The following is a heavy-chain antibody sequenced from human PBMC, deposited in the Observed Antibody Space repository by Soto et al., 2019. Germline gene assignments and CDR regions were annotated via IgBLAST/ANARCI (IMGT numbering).Heavy chain of an antibody. Sequence: VQLMQSGAEVKQPGSSVKVSCKASGGTFTSHYINWVRQAPGQGLEGMGGIITLFGTANYAQNFQGIVTIAADQSTSTAYMELNSLRSDDTAVYYCAREVGYGDFSAALLDWGQGTLVTVSS. CDR3: AREVGYGDFSAALLD. V-gene: IGHV1-69*01. J-gene: IGHJ4*02. D-gene: IGHD4-17*01. CDR2: IITLFGTA. CDR1: GGTFTSHY.